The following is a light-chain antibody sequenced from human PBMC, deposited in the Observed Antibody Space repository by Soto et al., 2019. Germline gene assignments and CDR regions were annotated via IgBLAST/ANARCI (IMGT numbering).Light chain of an antibody. CDR1: QSVSSRN. Sequence: EIVLTQSPGTVSLSPGERATLSCRASQSVSSRNLAWYRQKPGQAPSLLIFGASNRATGIPDRFSGSGSGTDFTLTISRLEPKDCAVYYCLRYGDSPPAYTFGQGTKLEIK. CDR2: GAS. J-gene: IGKJ2*01. CDR3: LRYGDSPPAYT. V-gene: IGKV3-20*01.